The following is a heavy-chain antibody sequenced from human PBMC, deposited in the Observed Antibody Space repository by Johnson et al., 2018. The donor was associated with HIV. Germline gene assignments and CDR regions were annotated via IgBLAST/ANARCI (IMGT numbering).Heavy chain of an antibody. J-gene: IGHJ3*02. CDR3: ASGVTAGAPVFI. D-gene: IGHD2-2*01. CDR2: ISYDGTNK. CDR1: EFTFSNYA. Sequence: QVQLVESGGGVVQPGRSLRLSCAASEFTFSNYAIHWVRQAPGKGLEWVAVISYDGTNKYYADLVKGRFTISRDNSRNTLYLQMNLLRPEDTAVYYCASGVTAGAPVFIWGQGTMVTVSS. V-gene: IGHV3-30*04.